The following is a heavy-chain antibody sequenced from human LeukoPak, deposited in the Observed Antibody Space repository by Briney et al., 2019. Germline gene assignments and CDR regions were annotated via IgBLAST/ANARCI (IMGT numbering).Heavy chain of an antibody. CDR3: ARDPGRTDH. V-gene: IGHV3-7*01. CDR2: INQDRSDK. J-gene: IGHJ4*02. CDR1: GFTFSSYW. Sequence: PGGSLRLSCAASGFTFSSYWMSWVRQAPGKGLEWVANINQDRSDKYYVDAVKGRFTISRGNAKNSLYLQMNSLRVEDTAVYYCARDPGRTDHWGQGTLVTVSS.